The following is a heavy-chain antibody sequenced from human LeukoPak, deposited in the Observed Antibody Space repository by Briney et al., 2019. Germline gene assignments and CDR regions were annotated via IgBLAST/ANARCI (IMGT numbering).Heavy chain of an antibody. CDR1: GGTFSRYA. J-gene: IGHJ5*02. V-gene: IGHV1-69*01. CDR2: SIPTFGTA. D-gene: IGHD3-10*01. Sequence: PGEASGKPSGGTFSRYAISWVRQAPGQRLRWMGGSIPTFGTANYAKKFQGRVTITADESTSTAYMELSSLRSEDTAVYYCARAPMVRGVILNWFDPWGQGTLVTVS. CDR3: ARAPMVRGVILNWFDP.